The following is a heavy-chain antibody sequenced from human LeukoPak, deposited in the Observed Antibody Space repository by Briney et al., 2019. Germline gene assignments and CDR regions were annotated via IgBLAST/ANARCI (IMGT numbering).Heavy chain of an antibody. CDR1: SXXXSNX. V-gene: IGHV4-4*02. CDR2: IYHSGST. J-gene: IGHJ5*02. Sequence: SXXXSNXWSWVRQPPGKGLEWIGEIYHSGSTNYNPSLKSRVTISVDKSKNQFSLKLSSVTAADTAVYYCARDKVVPAANPARWFDPWGQGTLVTVSS. D-gene: IGHD2-2*01. CDR3: ARDKVVPAANPARWFDP.